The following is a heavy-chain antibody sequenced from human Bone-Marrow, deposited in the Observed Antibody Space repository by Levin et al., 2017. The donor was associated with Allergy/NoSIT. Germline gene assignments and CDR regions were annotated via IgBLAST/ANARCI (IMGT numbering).Heavy chain of an antibody. D-gene: IGHD2-8*02. CDR1: GFTFNIHG. CDR3: VKMYERGSGGFAY. Sequence: LSLTCAASGFTFNIHGIHWVRQPPGKGPEWVAFISYDGGTDYYADSVKGRFTVSRDNSKNTVYLQMNSLRSEDTAMYYCVKMYERGSGGFAYWGQGTLVTVSS. CDR2: ISYDGGTD. J-gene: IGHJ4*02. V-gene: IGHV3-30*18.